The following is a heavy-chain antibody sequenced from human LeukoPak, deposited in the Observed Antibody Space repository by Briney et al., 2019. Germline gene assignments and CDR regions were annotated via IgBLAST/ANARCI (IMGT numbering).Heavy chain of an antibody. D-gene: IGHD3-10*01. CDR3: ARQATVGRTGGLFDY. CDR1: GGSISSSSYY. V-gene: IGHV4-39*01. Sequence: PSETLSLTCTVSGGSISSSSYYWGWIRQPPGKGLEWIGSIYYSGSTYYNPSLKSRVTISVDTSKNQSSLKLSSVTAADTAVYYCARQATVGRTGGLFDYWGQGTLVTVSS. CDR2: IYYSGST. J-gene: IGHJ4*02.